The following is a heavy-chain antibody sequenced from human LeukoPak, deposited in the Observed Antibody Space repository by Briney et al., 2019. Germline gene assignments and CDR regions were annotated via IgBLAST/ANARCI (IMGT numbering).Heavy chain of an antibody. V-gene: IGHV3-48*01. J-gene: IGHJ3*02. D-gene: IGHD2-2*01. Sequence: PGGSLRLSCAASGFTFSTYSMNWVRQAPGKGLEWVSYISSSSSTVFYADSVKGRFTISRDNAKNSLYLQMNSLRAEDTAVYYCARGHCGTSCYGAGDALEIWGQGTMVTVSS. CDR2: ISSSSSTV. CDR3: ARGHCGTSCYGAGDALEI. CDR1: GFTFSTYS.